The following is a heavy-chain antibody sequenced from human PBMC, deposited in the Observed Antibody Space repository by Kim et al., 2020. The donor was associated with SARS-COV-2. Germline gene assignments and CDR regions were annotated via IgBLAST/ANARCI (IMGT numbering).Heavy chain of an antibody. J-gene: IGHJ4*02. CDR1: GFTFSSYW. D-gene: IGHD3-16*01. Sequence: GGSLRLSCAASGFTFSSYWMHWVRQAPGKGLVWVSRISPDGSGSNYAEPVKGRFTISRDNAKNTVYLQMTSLRVEDTAMYFCAGDPFSVRGYWGQGTLVTVSS. CDR3: AGDPFSVRGY. CDR2: ISPDGSGS. V-gene: IGHV3-74*01.